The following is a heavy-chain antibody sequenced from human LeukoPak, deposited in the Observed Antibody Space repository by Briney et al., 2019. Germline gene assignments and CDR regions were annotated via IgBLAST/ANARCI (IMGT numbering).Heavy chain of an antibody. Sequence: GGSLTLSCAASGFSFSTYGMSWVRQAPRKGLEWVSVIYGSDDTTRYAESVKGRFTISRDNSKQTLYLQMNSLRAEDTAIYYCAKDQRPDTGYDIDFWGRGTLVTVSS. CDR1: GFSFSTYG. V-gene: IGHV3-23*01. J-gene: IGHJ4*02. CDR2: IYGSDDTT. CDR3: AKDQRPDTGYDIDF. D-gene: IGHD3-9*01.